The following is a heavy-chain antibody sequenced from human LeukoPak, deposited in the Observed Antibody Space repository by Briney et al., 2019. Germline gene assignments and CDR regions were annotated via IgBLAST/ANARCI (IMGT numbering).Heavy chain of an antibody. Sequence: GGSLRLSCAASGFTFSKSAMHWVRQAPGKGLEWVSSISTSSSSKYYADSVKGRFTISRDNAKNSLDLQMNSLRAEDTAVYYCARWDDLFLIDFWGQGTLVTVSS. CDR3: ARWDDLFLIDF. CDR2: ISTSSSSK. CDR1: GFTFSKSA. D-gene: IGHD3-9*01. V-gene: IGHV3-21*01. J-gene: IGHJ4*02.